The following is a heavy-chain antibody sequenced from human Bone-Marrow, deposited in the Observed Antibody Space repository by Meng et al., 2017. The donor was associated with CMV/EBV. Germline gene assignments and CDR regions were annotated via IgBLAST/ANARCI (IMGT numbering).Heavy chain of an antibody. CDR1: GFTFSSYS. V-gene: IGHV3-21*06. CDR2: ISSSSSYI. CDR3: ARDLSEVLASDI. J-gene: IGHJ3*02. Sequence: GESLKISCAASGFTFSSYSMSWVRQAPGKGLEWVSSISSSSSYIYYADSVKGRFTISRDNAKNSLYLQMNSLRAEDTAVYYCARDLSEVLASDIWGQRTIVTVSS. D-gene: IGHD4/OR15-4a*01.